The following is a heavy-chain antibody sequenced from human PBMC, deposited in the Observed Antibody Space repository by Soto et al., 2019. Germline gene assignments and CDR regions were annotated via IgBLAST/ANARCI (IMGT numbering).Heavy chain of an antibody. J-gene: IGHJ5*02. Sequence: SVKVSCKAPGGTFSSYAISWVRQAPGQGLEWMGGIIPIFGTANYAQKFQGRVTITADESTSTAYMELSSLRSEDTAVYYCARRAGYCSSTSCFTPYNWFDPWGQGTLVTVSS. D-gene: IGHD2-2*01. CDR1: GGTFSSYA. CDR2: IIPIFGTA. CDR3: ARRAGYCSSTSCFTPYNWFDP. V-gene: IGHV1-69*13.